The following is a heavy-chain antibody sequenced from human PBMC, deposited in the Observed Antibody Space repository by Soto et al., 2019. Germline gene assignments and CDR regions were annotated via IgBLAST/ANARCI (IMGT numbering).Heavy chain of an antibody. CDR2: ISYDGSNK. CDR1: GFTFSSYA. CDR3: ARVHHDYYYYYGMDV. J-gene: IGHJ6*02. Sequence: QVQLVESGGGVVQPGRSLRLSCAASGFTFSSYAMHWVRQAPGKGLEWVAVISYDGSNKYYADSVKGRFTISRDNSKNTLYLQMNSLRVEDTAVYYCARVHHDYYYYYGMDVWGQGTTVTVSS. V-gene: IGHV3-30-3*01.